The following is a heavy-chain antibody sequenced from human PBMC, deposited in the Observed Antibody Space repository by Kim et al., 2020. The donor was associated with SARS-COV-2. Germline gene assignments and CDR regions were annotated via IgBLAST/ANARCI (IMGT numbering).Heavy chain of an antibody. J-gene: IGHJ4*01. CDR2: ISHDEANE. D-gene: IGHD3-10*01. V-gene: IGHV3-30*03. CDR1: GFTFRNYG. CDR3: ARQGSAGSFPDY. Sequence: GGSLRLSCAASGFTFRNYGMHWVRQTPGKGLEWVALISHDEANEYYADSVKGRFTVSRDNSETTLYLQMNSLRDEDSAVYYCARQGSAGSFPDYWGHGTMVTASS.